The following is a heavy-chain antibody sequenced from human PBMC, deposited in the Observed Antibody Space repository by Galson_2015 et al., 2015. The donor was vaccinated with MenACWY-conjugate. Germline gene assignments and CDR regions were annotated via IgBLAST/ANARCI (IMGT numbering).Heavy chain of an antibody. J-gene: IGHJ6*02. D-gene: IGHD1-26*01. V-gene: IGHV5-51*01. CDR1: GYIFTTNW. CDR3: ARHPPGGRGMDV. CDR2: ISPGDSNT. Sequence: SGAEVKKPGESLKISCKASGYIFTTNWIAWVRQMPGKGLEWMGLISPGDSNTRYSPSFQGQVTISADKSISTAYLQWSSLKASDTAMYYCARHPPGGRGMDVWGQGTTVTVSS.